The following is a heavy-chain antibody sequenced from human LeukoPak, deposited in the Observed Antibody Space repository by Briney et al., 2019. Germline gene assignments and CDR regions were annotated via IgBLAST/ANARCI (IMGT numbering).Heavy chain of an antibody. D-gene: IGHD2-15*01. J-gene: IGHJ5*02. CDR3: ARVVVPGWFDP. Sequence: PSETLSLTCTVSGGSISSSNSYWGWIRQSPGKGLEWIANIYYSGNTYYNPSLKSRLTISVDTSKNQFSLKLSSVTAADTAVYYCARVVVPGWFDPWGQGNLVTVSS. CDR2: IYYSGNT. V-gene: IGHV4-39*07. CDR1: GGSISSSNSY.